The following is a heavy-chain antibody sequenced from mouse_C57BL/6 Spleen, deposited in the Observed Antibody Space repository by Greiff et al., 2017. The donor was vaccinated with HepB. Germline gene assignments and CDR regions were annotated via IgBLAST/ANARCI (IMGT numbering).Heavy chain of an antibody. V-gene: IGHV3-1*01. CDR3: AREGGTGIAY. CDR1: GYSITSGYD. CDR2: ISYSGST. J-gene: IGHJ3*01. D-gene: IGHD4-1*01. Sequence: VQLQQSGPGMVKPSQSLSLTCTVTGYSITSGYDWHWIRHFPGNKLEWMGYISYSGSTNYNPSLKSRISITHDTSKNHFFLKLNSVTTEDTATYYCAREGGTGIAYWGQGTLVTVSA.